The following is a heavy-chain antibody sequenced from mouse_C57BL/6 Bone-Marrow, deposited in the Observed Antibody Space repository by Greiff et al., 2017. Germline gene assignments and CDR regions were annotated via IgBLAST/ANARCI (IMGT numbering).Heavy chain of an antibody. D-gene: IGHD4-1*01. CDR2: IYPGDGDT. J-gene: IGHJ2*01. CDR3: ARLGRGY. V-gene: IGHV1-82*01. Sequence: LEESGPELVKPGASVKISCKASGYAFSSSWMNWVKQRPGKGLEWIGRIYPGDGDTNYNGKFKGKATLTADKSSSTAYMQRSSLTSEDSAVYFCARLGRGYWGQGTTLTVSS. CDR1: GYAFSSSW.